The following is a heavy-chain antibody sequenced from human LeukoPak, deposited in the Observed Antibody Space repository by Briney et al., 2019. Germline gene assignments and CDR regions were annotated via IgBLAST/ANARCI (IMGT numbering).Heavy chain of an antibody. CDR2: INPSGGST. CDR1: GYTFTSYY. V-gene: IGHV1-46*01. CDR3: ARDLDASYYFDD. J-gene: IGHJ4*02. D-gene: IGHD3-16*01. Sequence: PTASVKVSCKASGYTFTSYYMHWVRQAPGQGLEWMGIINPSGGSTSSAQKFPGRVTMTRDMSTSTVYMELSSLRSEDTAVYYCARDLDASYYFDDWGQGSLVTVSS.